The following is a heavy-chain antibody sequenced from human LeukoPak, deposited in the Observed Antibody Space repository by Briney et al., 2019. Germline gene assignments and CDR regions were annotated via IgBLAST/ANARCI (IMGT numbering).Heavy chain of an antibody. D-gene: IGHD6-13*01. Sequence: SETLSLSCTFAGGSISSSSYYWRWIPEPPGKGLEWIRSIYYSRSTYYNRSLKSRVTISVETPKNQLSLKLSSVTAADPAVYYCARDGTLIGIAAAVGDYYYMDVWGKGTTVTLSS. CDR2: IYYSRST. CDR3: ARDGTLIGIAAAVGDYYYMDV. J-gene: IGHJ6*03. CDR1: GGSISSSSYY. V-gene: IGHV4-39*07.